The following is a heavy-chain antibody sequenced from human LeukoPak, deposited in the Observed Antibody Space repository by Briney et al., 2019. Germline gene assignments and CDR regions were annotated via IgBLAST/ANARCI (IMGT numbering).Heavy chain of an antibody. D-gene: IGHD3-3*01. CDR1: GYTFTSYG. CDR3: ARVAGTYYDFWSGSIN. J-gene: IGHJ4*02. V-gene: IGHV1-18*01. Sequence: AAVKVSCKASGYTFTSYGISWVRQAPGQGLEWMGWISAYNGNTNYAQKLQGRVTMTTDTSTSTAYMELRSLRSDDTAVYYCARVAGTYYDFWSGSINWGQGTLVTVSS. CDR2: ISAYNGNT.